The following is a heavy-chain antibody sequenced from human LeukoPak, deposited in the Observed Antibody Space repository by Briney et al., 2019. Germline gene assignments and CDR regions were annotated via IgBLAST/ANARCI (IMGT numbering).Heavy chain of an antibody. V-gene: IGHV4-34*01. CDR1: GGSISSYY. CDR2: INHSGST. CDR3: ARRRLFGYYYANY. D-gene: IGHD3-10*01. Sequence: SETLSLTCTVSGGSISSYYWSWIRQPPGKGLEWIGEINHSGSTNYNPSLKSRVTISVDTSKNQFSLKLSSVTAADTAVYYCARRRLFGYYYANYWGQGTLVTVSS. J-gene: IGHJ4*02.